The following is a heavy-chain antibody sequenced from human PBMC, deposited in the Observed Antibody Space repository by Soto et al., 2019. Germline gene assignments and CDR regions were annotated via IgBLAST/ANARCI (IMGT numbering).Heavy chain of an antibody. Sequence: TETLSLTCAEYGGAFRADYWRWIGEPPEKGLGWSGEINHSGGTSYNPSLKSRDTISVDTSMSTSSLKLTTVSAPDRPVYYRARGSVDTVDSSGCYEYWGQGSPCTVAS. V-gene: IGHV4-34*01. CDR3: ARGSVDTVDSSGCYEY. CDR1: GGAFRADY. J-gene: IGHJ4*02. D-gene: IGHD3-22*01. CDR2: INHSGGT.